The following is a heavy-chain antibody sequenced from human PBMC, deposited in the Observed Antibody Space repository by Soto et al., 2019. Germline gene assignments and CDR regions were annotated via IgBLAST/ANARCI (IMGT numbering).Heavy chain of an antibody. Sequence: PGGSLRLSCAASGFTFDDYAMHWVRQAPGKGLEWVSGIRWNSGSIGYADSVKGRFTISRDNAKNSLYLQMNSLRAEDTALYYCAKDWKLFWHDGIDVWGQGTTVTVSS. V-gene: IGHV3-9*01. D-gene: IGHD3-3*01. CDR1: GFTFDDYA. CDR3: AKDWKLFWHDGIDV. J-gene: IGHJ6*02. CDR2: IRWNSGSI.